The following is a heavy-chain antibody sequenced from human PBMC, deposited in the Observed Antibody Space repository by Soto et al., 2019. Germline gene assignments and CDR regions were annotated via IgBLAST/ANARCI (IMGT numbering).Heavy chain of an antibody. J-gene: IGHJ6*02. CDR3: ARDGDYYDSSGFQRDYHYYGMDV. Sequence: QVQWVQSGAEVKKPGSSVKVSCQASGGSFSDYAISWVRQAPGQGLEWMGGIIPMLGIADNAQKFQGRVIITADEYTSTVYMELSSLRSEDTAVYYCARDGDYYDSSGFQRDYHYYGMDVWGQGTTVTVAS. D-gene: IGHD3-22*01. V-gene: IGHV1-69*01. CDR1: GGSFSDYA. CDR2: IIPMLGIA.